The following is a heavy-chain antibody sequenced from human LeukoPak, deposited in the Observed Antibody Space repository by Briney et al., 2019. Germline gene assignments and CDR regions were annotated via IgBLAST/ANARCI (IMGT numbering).Heavy chain of an antibody. J-gene: IGHJ5*02. D-gene: IGHD3-10*01. V-gene: IGHV4-39*01. CDR2: TYYSGST. Sequence: SETLSLTCTVSGGSISSSSYYWGWLRQPPGKGLEWIGSTYYSGSTYYNPSLKSRVTISVDTSKNQFSLKLSSVTAADTAVYYCARRMVRGVNWFDPWGQGTLVTVSS. CDR3: ARRMVRGVNWFDP. CDR1: GGSISSSSYY.